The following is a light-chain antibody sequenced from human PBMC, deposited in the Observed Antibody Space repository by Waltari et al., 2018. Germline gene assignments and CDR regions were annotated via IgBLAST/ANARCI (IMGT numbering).Light chain of an antibody. CDR3: QQYGSSILYT. Sequence: VLTQSPGTLSLSPGARATLSCRASQSLTKRYLAWYQQKPGQAPRLLIYGASSRAAGIPDRFSGSGSGTDFTLTISRLEPEYFAVYYCQQYGSSILYTFGQGTKLEIK. V-gene: IGKV3-20*01. CDR2: GAS. CDR1: QSLTKRY. J-gene: IGKJ2*01.